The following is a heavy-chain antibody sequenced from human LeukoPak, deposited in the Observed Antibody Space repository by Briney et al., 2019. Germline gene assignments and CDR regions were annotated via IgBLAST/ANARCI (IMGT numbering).Heavy chain of an antibody. V-gene: IGHV3-23*01. J-gene: IGHJ5*02. D-gene: IGHD3-3*01. CDR1: GFTFSSYA. Sequence: GGSLRLSCAASGFTFSSYAMSWVRQAPGKGLEWVSAISGSGGSTYYADSVKGRFTISRDNSKNTLYLQMNSLRAEVTAVYYCAKDREYYDFWSGGSNWFDPWGQGTLVTVSS. CDR2: ISGSGGST. CDR3: AKDREYYDFWSGGSNWFDP.